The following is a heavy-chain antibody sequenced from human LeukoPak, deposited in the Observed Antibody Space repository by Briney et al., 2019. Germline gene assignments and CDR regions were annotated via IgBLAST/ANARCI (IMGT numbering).Heavy chain of an antibody. Sequence: ASVKVSCKASGYTFTGYYMHWVRQAPGQGLEWMGWINPNSGGTNYAQKFQGRVTMTRDTSISTAYMELSRPRSDDTAVYYCASQDCSSTSCYRGTGYWGQGTLVTVSS. CDR1: GYTFTGYY. V-gene: IGHV1-2*02. CDR2: INPNSGGT. D-gene: IGHD2-2*02. CDR3: ASQDCSSTSCYRGTGY. J-gene: IGHJ4*02.